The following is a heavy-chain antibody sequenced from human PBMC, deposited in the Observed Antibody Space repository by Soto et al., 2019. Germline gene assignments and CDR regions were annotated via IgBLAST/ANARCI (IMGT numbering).Heavy chain of an antibody. Sequence: EVQLLESGGGLVQPGGSLRLSCAASGFTFSSYAMSWVRQAPGKGLEWVSAISGSGGSTYYADSVKGRFTISRDNSKNTLYLQMNSLRAEDTAVYYCATSVTPRYYYYGMDVWGQGTTVTVSS. CDR1: GFTFSSYA. V-gene: IGHV3-23*01. CDR3: ATSVTPRYYYYGMDV. CDR2: ISGSGGST. D-gene: IGHD2-21*02. J-gene: IGHJ6*02.